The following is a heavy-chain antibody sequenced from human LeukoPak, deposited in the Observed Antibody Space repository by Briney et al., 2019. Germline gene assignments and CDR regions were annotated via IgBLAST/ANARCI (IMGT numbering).Heavy chain of an antibody. Sequence: ASVKVSCKASGYTFTSCYMHWVRQAPGQGLEWMGIINPSGGSTSYAQKFQGRVTMTRDTSTSTVYMELSSLRSEDTAVYYCARVAKYDFWSGYYSDAFDIWGQGTMVTVSS. V-gene: IGHV1-46*01. D-gene: IGHD3-3*01. J-gene: IGHJ3*02. CDR1: GYTFTSCY. CDR2: INPSGGST. CDR3: ARVAKYDFWSGYYSDAFDI.